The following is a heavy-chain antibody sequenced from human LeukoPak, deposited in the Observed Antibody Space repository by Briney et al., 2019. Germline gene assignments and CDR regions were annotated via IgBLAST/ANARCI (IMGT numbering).Heavy chain of an antibody. CDR1: GYTFISYG. J-gene: IGHJ4*02. D-gene: IGHD4-11*01. CDR3: ARDFDYRTDTDY. Sequence: GSVKVSCKASGYTFISYGISWVRQAPGQGLEWMEWISAYDGNTNYAQKFQDRVTMTTDTSTSTAYMELRSLRFDDTAVYYCARDFDYRTDTDYWGQGTLVTVSS. CDR2: ISAYDGNT. V-gene: IGHV1-18*01.